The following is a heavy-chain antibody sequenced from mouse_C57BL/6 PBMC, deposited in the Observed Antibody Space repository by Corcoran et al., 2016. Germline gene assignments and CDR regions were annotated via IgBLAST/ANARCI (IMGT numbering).Heavy chain of an antibody. CDR3: GRSLRDSSGLFDY. Sequence: QVQLPQSGPVLVRPGASVKISCKASGYTFTDYYINWVKQRPGQGLEWIGWIFPGSGSTYYNEKFKGKATLTVDKSSSTAYMLLSSLTSEDSAVYFCGRSLRDSSGLFDYWGQGTTLTVSS. V-gene: IGHV1-75*01. CDR2: IFPGSGST. J-gene: IGHJ2*01. CDR1: GYTFTDYY. D-gene: IGHD3-2*02.